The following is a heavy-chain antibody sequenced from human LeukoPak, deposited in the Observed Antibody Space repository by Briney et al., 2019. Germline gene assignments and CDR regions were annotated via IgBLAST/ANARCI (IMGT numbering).Heavy chain of an antibody. D-gene: IGHD6-13*01. Sequence: SETLSLTCTVSGGSISSYYWSWIRQPPGKGLEWIGYIYYSGSTNYNPSLKSRVTISVDTSKNQFSLKLSSVTAADTAVYYCARWEQQLVWDYWGQGTLVTVSS. J-gene: IGHJ4*02. V-gene: IGHV4-59*12. CDR3: ARWEQQLVWDY. CDR1: GGSISSYY. CDR2: IYYSGST.